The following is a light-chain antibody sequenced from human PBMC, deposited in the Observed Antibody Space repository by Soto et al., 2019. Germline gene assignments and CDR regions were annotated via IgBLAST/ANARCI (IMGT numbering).Light chain of an antibody. Sequence: QSALTQPASVSGSPGQSITISCTGTSSDVGAYNHVSWYQQLPGKAPKLMIHDVSNRPSGVSDRFSGSKSGNTASLTISGLQAEDEADYYCCSSTTSATYVFGTGTKVT. CDR2: DVS. CDR3: CSSTTSATYV. V-gene: IGLV2-14*03. CDR1: SSDVGAYNH. J-gene: IGLJ1*01.